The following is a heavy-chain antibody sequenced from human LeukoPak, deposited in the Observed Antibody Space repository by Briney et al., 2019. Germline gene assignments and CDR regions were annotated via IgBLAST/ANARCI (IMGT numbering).Heavy chain of an antibody. V-gene: IGHV3-30-3*01. CDR2: ISYDGDNK. Sequence: GGSLRLSCAASGFTFSRYAMHWVRQAPGKGLEWVAVISYDGDNKYYADSVKGRFTISRDNSKNTLYLQMNSLRAEDTAVYYCAREGHDFWSGYSPDDAFDIWGQGTMVTVSS. CDR3: AREGHDFWSGYSPDDAFDI. J-gene: IGHJ3*02. D-gene: IGHD3-3*01. CDR1: GFTFSRYA.